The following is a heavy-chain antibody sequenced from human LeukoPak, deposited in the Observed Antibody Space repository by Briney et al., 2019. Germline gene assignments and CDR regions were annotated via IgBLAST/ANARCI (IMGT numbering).Heavy chain of an antibody. J-gene: IGHJ4*02. D-gene: IGHD2-15*01. V-gene: IGHV3-23*01. Sequence: GGSLRLSCAASGFTFSTYAMNWVRQAPGKGLEWASPISGGGESTYNADSVKGRFIISRDNSKNTLYLQMNSLRAEDTAVYYCAKGEGGSCSSSSCSTYFDYWGQGTLVTVSP. CDR2: ISGGGEST. CDR1: GFTFSTYA. CDR3: AKGEGGSCSSSSCSTYFDY.